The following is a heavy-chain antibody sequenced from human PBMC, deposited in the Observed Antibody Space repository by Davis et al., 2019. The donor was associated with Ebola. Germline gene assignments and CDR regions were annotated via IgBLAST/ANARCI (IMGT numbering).Heavy chain of an antibody. CDR2: INHSGST. Sequence: SETLSLTCAVYGGSFSGYYWSWIRQPPGKGLEWIGEINHSGSTNYNPSLKSRVTISVDTSKNQFSLKLSSVTAADTAVYYCARGRRSRLLRGYYYYGMDVWGQGTTVTVSS. D-gene: IGHD3-3*01. CDR1: GGSFSGYY. CDR3: ARGRRSRLLRGYYYYGMDV. J-gene: IGHJ6*02. V-gene: IGHV4-34*01.